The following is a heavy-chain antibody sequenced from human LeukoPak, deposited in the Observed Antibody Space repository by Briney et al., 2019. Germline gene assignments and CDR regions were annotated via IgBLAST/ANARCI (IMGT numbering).Heavy chain of an antibody. CDR3: ARLAQGGSKTYYFDY. D-gene: IGHD5-12*01. Sequence: SETLSLTCAVYGGSFSGYYWNWIRQPPGKGLEWIGESSHGGNTKYNPSLKSRVTISVDTSKNQFSLKLSSVTAADTAVYYCARLAQGGSKTYYFDYWGQGTLVTVSS. CDR2: SSHGGNT. V-gene: IGHV4-34*01. J-gene: IGHJ4*02. CDR1: GGSFSGYY.